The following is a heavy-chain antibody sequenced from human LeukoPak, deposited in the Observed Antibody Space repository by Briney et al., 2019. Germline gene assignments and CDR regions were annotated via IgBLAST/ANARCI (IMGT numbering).Heavy chain of an antibody. CDR3: ARDGGYSYGFDY. D-gene: IGHD5-18*01. J-gene: IGHJ4*02. Sequence: SETLSLTCAVYGGSFSGYYWSWIRQPPGKGLEWIGYIYHSGSTYYNPSLKSRVTISVDRSKNQFSLKLSSVTAADTAVYYCARDGGYSYGFDYRGQGTLVTVSS. CDR1: GGSFSGYY. V-gene: IGHV4-34*01. CDR2: IYHSGST.